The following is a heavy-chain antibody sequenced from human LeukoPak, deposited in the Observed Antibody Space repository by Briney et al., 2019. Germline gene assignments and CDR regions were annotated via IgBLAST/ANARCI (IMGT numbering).Heavy chain of an antibody. D-gene: IGHD3-22*01. CDR3: ARGRYYYDSSGWDVDAFDI. V-gene: IGHV4-34*01. Sequence: SETLPLTCAVYGGSSSGYYWSWIRQPPGKGLEWIGEINHSGSTNNNPSLKSRVTISVDTSKNQFSLKLSSVTAADTAVYYCARGRYYYDSSGWDVDAFDIWGQGTMVTVSS. J-gene: IGHJ3*02. CDR2: INHSGST. CDR1: GGSSSGYY.